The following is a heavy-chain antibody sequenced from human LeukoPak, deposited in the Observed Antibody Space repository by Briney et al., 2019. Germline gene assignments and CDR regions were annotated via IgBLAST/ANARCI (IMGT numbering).Heavy chain of an antibody. V-gene: IGHV3-48*03. D-gene: IGHD3-10*01. J-gene: IGHJ4*02. Sequence: GGSLRLSCEASGFTVSSFEINWVRQAPGKGLGWVSYISSSGGTMDYADSVKGRFTVSRDNAKNSLYLQMNSLRAEDTAVYYCARALLWFGERAIDYWGQGTLVTVSS. CDR3: ARALLWFGERAIDY. CDR2: ISSSGGTM. CDR1: GFTVSSFE.